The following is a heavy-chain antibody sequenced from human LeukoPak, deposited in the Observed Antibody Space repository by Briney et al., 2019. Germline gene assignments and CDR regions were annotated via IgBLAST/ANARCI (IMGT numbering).Heavy chain of an antibody. V-gene: IGHV3-53*01. CDR2: IYSGGST. D-gene: IGHD5-18*01. CDR1: GFTVISNY. J-gene: IGHJ4*02. CDR3: ARDPDTAMVLTH. Sequence: GGSLRLSCAASGFTVISNYMSWVRQAPGKGLEWVSVIYSGGSTYYADSVKGRFTISRDNSKNTLYLQMNSLRAEDTAVYYCARDPDTAMVLTHWGQGTLVTVSS.